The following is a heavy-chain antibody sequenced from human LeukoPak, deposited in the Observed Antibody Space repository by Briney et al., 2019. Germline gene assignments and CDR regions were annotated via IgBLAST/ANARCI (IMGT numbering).Heavy chain of an antibody. V-gene: IGHV4-39*01. D-gene: IGHD3-22*01. CDR3: ARQFYYDSGGSHY. Sequence: PSETLSLTCTVSGGSISSSSYYWGWIRQSPGKGLEWIGSILYSGSTYYNPSLESRVTISVGTSENQFSLKLSSVTAADTAVYYCARQFYYDSGGSHYWGQGTLVTVSS. CDR1: GGSISSSSYY. CDR2: ILYSGST. J-gene: IGHJ4*02.